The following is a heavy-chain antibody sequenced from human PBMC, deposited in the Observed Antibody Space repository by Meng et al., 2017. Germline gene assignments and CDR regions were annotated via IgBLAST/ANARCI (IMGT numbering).Heavy chain of an antibody. CDR3: ARGGSYYSY. CDR1: GFTVSSNY. V-gene: IGHV3-53*02. D-gene: IGHD1-26*01. J-gene: IGHJ4*02. CDR2: IYSGGST. Sequence: EVQLVEMGGGLTQPGGSLGTSCAASGFTVSSNYMSWVRQAPGKGLEWVSVIYSGGSTYYADSVKGRFTISRDNSKNTLYLQMNSLRAEDTAVYYCARGGSYYSYWGQGTLVTVSS.